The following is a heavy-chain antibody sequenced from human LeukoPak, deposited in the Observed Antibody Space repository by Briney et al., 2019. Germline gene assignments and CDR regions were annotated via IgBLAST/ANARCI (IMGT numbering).Heavy chain of an antibody. V-gene: IGHV3-23*01. CDR2: ISGSGEDT. CDR1: RFTFSSYA. J-gene: IGHJ4*02. Sequence: PGGSLRLSCAASRFTFSSYAMSWVRQAPGKGLEWVSTISGSGEDTYYADSVKGRFTISRDNSKNTLYLQINSLRAEDAAVYYCARHEDYWGQGTLVTVSS. CDR3: ARHEDY.